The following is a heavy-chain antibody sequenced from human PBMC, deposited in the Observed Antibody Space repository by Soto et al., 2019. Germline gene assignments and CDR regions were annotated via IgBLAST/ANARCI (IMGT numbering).Heavy chain of an antibody. J-gene: IGHJ4*02. CDR3: ARAQYCGGDCYPTYFDF. CDR1: GFTFSDYY. V-gene: IGHV3-11*01. D-gene: IGHD2-21*02. Sequence: GGSLRLSCAASGFTFSDYYMSWIRQAPGKGLEWVSCISISGNTIYYADSVKGRFTISRDNAKISLYLQMNSLRAEDTAVYYCARAQYCGGDCYPTYFDFWGQGTLVTVSS. CDR2: ISISGNTI.